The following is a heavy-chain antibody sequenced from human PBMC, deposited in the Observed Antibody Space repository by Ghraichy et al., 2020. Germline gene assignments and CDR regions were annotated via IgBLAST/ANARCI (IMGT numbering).Heavy chain of an antibody. CDR2: ISFDGHAT. CDR1: GFTFNDYN. Sequence: GGSLRLSCAASGFTFNDYNMIWIRQAPGEGLEWVSSISFDGHATHYAGSVGGRFTISKDNAKNFLYLQMNSLRAEDTAVYYCARLMEPHYVDHWGQGTLVTVPS. J-gene: IGHJ4*02. CDR3: ARLMEPHYVDH. D-gene: IGHD1-1*01. V-gene: IGHV3-21*01.